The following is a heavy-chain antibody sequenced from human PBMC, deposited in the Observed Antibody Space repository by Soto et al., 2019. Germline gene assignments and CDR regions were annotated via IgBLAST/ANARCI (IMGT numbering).Heavy chain of an antibody. CDR2: IYYSGST. V-gene: IGHV4-59*01. CDR1: GGSISSYY. D-gene: IGHD4-17*01. Sequence: SETLSLTCTVSGGSISSYYWSWIRQPPGKGLEWIGYIYYSGSTNYNPSLKSRVTISVDTSKNQFSLKLSSMTAADTAVYYCARVFYGGNRFEFDYWGQGTLVTVSS. CDR3: ARVFYGGNRFEFDY. J-gene: IGHJ4*02.